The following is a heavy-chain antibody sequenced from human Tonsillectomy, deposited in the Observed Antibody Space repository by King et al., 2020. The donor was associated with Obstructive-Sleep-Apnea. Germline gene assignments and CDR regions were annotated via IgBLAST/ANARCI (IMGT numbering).Heavy chain of an antibody. D-gene: IGHD3-22*01. CDR2: ISSSSSTI. V-gene: IGHV3-48*04. CDR1: GFTFSSYG. J-gene: IGHJ4*02. Sequence: VQLVESGGGLVQPGGCLRLSCAASGFTFSSYGMNWVRQAPGKGLEWVSYISSSSSTIYYADSVKGRFTISRDNAKNSLDLQMNSLRAEDTAVYYCAGTLPLRDDSSGYYGVGLDYWGQGSLVTVSS. CDR3: AGTLPLRDDSSGYYGVGLDY.